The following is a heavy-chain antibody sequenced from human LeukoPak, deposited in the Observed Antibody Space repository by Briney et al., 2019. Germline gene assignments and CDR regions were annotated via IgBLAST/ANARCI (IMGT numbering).Heavy chain of an antibody. V-gene: IGHV3-30*04. CDR2: ISSDGSDK. J-gene: IGHJ4*02. D-gene: IGHD4-17*01. Sequence: GRSLRLSCEASGFTFSDYTIHWVRQAPGKGLEWLTFISSDGSDKNYADSVKGRFTISRDNSKSTLYLQMNSLSTDDTALYYCARNPYGDHSFDYWGQGALVTVSA. CDR1: GFTFSDYT. CDR3: ARNPYGDHSFDY.